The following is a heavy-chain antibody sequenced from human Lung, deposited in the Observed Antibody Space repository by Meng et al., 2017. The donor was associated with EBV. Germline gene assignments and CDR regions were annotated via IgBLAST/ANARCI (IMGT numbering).Heavy chain of an antibody. CDR2: ISAYNGNT. D-gene: IGHD2-2*01. J-gene: IGHJ4*02. CDR1: GFIFTSYA. V-gene: IGHV1-18*01. Sequence: VKLGQSGAGVKKPGASVKVSCEASGFIFTSYAISWVRQAPGQGLQYMGWISAYNGNTNYAQELQGRVTMTTDTSTSTAYMELRSLRFDDTAVYYCARFYCSSTSCPHVLFDYWGQGTLVTVSS. CDR3: ARFYCSSTSCPHVLFDY.